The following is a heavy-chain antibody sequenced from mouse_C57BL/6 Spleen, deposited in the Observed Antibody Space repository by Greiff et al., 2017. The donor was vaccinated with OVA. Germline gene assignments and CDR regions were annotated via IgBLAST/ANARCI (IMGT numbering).Heavy chain of an antibody. CDR3: ARDEGLGAMDY. D-gene: IGHD4-1*01. V-gene: IGHV5-4*01. J-gene: IGHJ4*01. Sequence: EVQLQQSGGGLVKPGGSLKLSCAASGFTFSSYAMSWVRQTPEKRLEWVATISDGGSYTYYPDNVKGRFTISRDNAKNNLYLQMSHLKSEDTAMDYCARDEGLGAMDYWGQGTSVTVSS. CDR2: ISDGGSYT. CDR1: GFTFSSYA.